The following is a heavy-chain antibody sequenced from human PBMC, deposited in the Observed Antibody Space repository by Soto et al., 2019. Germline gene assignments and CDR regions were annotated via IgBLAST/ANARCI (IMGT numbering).Heavy chain of an antibody. CDR3: ARGSLNWFDP. J-gene: IGHJ5*02. Sequence: TLSLTCTVSCGSISSGGYYWSWIRQHPGKGLEWIGYIYYSGSTYYNPSLKSRVTISVDTSKNQFSLKLSSVTAADTAVYYCARGSLNWFDPWGQGTLVTVSS. CDR1: CGSISSGGYY. D-gene: IGHD2-15*01. CDR2: IYYSGST. V-gene: IGHV4-31*03.